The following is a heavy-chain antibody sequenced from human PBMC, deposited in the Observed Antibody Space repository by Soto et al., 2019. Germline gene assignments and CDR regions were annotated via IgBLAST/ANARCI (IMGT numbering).Heavy chain of an antibody. CDR3: AKDRPLEPPGDY. CDR2: ITYSGGDT. J-gene: IGHJ4*02. CDR1: GFTFSSYS. Sequence: PGGSLRLSCAASGFTFSSYSMNWVRQAPGKGLEWVSVITYSGGDTLYADSVKGRFTISRDNSKNTLYLQMNSLRAEDTAVYYCAKDRPLEPPGDYWGQGTLVTVSS. V-gene: IGHV3-23*01.